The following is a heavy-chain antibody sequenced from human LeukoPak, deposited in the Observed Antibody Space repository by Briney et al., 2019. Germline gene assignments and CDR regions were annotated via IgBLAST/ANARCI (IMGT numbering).Heavy chain of an antibody. CDR1: GFTFSSYA. Sequence: PGRSLRLSCAASGFTFSSYAMHWVRQAPGKGLEWVAVISYDGSNKYYADSVKGRFTISRDNSKNTLYLQMNSLRAEDTAVYYCARSTGTTIFDYWGQGTLVTVSS. V-gene: IGHV3-30*04. CDR2: ISYDGSNK. CDR3: ARSTGTTIFDY. D-gene: IGHD1-1*01. J-gene: IGHJ4*02.